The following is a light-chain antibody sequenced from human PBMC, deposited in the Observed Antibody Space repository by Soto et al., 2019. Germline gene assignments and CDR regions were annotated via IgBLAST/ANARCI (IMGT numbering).Light chain of an antibody. V-gene: IGKV3-15*01. Sequence: EIVMTQSPATLSVSPGERATLSCRASQSVSVNLAWYQQKPGQAPRLLIYGASTRATGIPARFSGSRSGTEFTLTISSLQSEDFAVYYCQHYNNWPPWTFGQGTKVEIK. CDR2: GAS. CDR3: QHYNNWPPWT. CDR1: QSVSVN. J-gene: IGKJ1*01.